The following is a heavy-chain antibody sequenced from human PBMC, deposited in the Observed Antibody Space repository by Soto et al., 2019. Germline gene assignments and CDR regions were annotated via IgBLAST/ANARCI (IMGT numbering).Heavy chain of an antibody. J-gene: IGHJ3*02. D-gene: IGHD6-13*01. Sequence: ASVKVSCKASGGTFSSYTISWVRQAPGQGLEWMGRIIPILGIANYAQKFQGRVTITADKSTSTAYMELSSLRSEDTAVYYCASSGWYGHDAFDIWGQGTMVTVSS. CDR1: GGTFSSYT. CDR3: ASSGWYGHDAFDI. V-gene: IGHV1-69*02. CDR2: IIPILGIA.